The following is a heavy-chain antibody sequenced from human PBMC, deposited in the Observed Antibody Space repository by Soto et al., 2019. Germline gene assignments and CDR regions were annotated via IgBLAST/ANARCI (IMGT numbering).Heavy chain of an antibody. D-gene: IGHD6-19*01. CDR2: INAGNGNT. CDR3: ARGQYSSGWYDWFDP. J-gene: IGHJ5*02. V-gene: IGHV1-3*01. CDR1: GYTFTSYA. Sequence: ASVKVSCKASGYTFTSYAMHWVRQAPGQRLEWMGWINAGNGNTKYSQKFQGRVTITRDTSASTAYMELSSLRSEDTAVYYCARGQYSSGWYDWFDPWGQGTLVTVSS.